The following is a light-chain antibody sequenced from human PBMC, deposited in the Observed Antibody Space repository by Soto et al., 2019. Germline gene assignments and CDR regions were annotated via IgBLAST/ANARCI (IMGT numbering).Light chain of an antibody. CDR2: DAS. J-gene: IGKJ5*01. V-gene: IGKV3-11*01. CDR1: QSVSSA. CDR3: QQRSNWPAMIT. Sequence: ELVLTHSPGTLSLSPGERATLSCRASQSVSSALAWYLQKPGQAPRLLIYDASTRAAGIPVRFSGSGSGTDFTLTISSLEPEDFAVYYCQQRSNWPAMITFGQGTRLEIK.